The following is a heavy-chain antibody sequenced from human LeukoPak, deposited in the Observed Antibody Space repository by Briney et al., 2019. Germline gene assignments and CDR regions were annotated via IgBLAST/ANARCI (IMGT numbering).Heavy chain of an antibody. V-gene: IGHV4-39*07. CDR3: ARHSGDRNDAFDI. CDR1: GGSISSSSYY. Sequence: SETLSLTCTVSGGSISSSSYYWGWIRQPPGKGLEWIGSIYYSGSTYYNPSLKSRVTISVDTSKNQFSLKLSSVTAADTAVYYCARHSGDRNDAFDIWGQGTMVTVSS. CDR2: IYYSGST. J-gene: IGHJ3*02. D-gene: IGHD2-15*01.